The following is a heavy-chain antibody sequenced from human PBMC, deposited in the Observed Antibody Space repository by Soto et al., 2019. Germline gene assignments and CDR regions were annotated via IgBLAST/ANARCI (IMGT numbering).Heavy chain of an antibody. Sequence: QVQLVQSGAEVKKPGSSVKVSCKASGGTFSSYAISWVRQAPGQGLEWMGGIIPIFGTANYAQKFQGRVTITADESTSTAYMELSSLRSEDTAVYYCARDRGDIVVVVAATYYYYYYGMDVWGQGTTVTVSS. D-gene: IGHD2-15*01. CDR2: IIPIFGTA. CDR3: ARDRGDIVVVVAATYYYYYYGMDV. CDR1: GGTFSSYA. V-gene: IGHV1-69*01. J-gene: IGHJ6*02.